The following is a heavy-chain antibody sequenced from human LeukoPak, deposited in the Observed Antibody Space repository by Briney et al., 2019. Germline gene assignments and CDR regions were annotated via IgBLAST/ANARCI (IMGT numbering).Heavy chain of an antibody. CDR1: GVTFRNYA. CDR3: GRAPKSRLVGVAKGPFAR. Sequence: GGSLRLSCAASGVTFRNYAMSWVRQAPGKGLEWVAGIKEVGGETYYVDSVKGRFTISRDNAKNSLYLQMNSLRAEDTAVYYCGRAPKSRLVGVAKGPFARWGQGTLVTVSS. D-gene: IGHD1-26*01. CDR2: IKEVGGET. J-gene: IGHJ5*02. V-gene: IGHV3-7*03.